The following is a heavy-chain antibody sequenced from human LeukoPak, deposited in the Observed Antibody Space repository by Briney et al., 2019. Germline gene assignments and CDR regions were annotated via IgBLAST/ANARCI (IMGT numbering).Heavy chain of an antibody. J-gene: IGHJ6*03. V-gene: IGHV1-2*02. CDR3: ARDLGYYDFWSGYPRNYMDV. CDR2: INPNSGGT. D-gene: IGHD3-3*01. Sequence: GASVKVSCKASGYTFTGYYMHWVRQAPGQGLEWMGWINPNSGGTNYAQKFQGRVTMTRDTSISTAYMELSRLRSDDTAVYYCARDLGYYDFWSGYPRNYMDVWAKGPRSPSP. CDR1: GYTFTGYY.